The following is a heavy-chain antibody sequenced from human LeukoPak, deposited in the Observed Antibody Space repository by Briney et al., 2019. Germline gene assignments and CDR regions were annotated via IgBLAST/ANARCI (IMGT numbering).Heavy chain of an antibody. CDR3: AKGILGYSSSWYSDHYYYYGMDV. Sequence: GGSLRLSCAASGFTFSSYAMSWVRQAPGKGLEWVSAISGSGGSTYYADSVKGRFTISRDNSKNTLYLQMNSLRAEDTAVYYCAKGILGYSSSWYSDHYYYYGMDVWGQGTTVTVSS. V-gene: IGHV3-23*01. CDR2: ISGSGGST. J-gene: IGHJ6*02. CDR1: GFTFSSYA. D-gene: IGHD6-13*01.